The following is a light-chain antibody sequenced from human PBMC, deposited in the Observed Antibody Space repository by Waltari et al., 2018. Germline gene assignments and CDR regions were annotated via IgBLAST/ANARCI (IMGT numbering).Light chain of an antibody. J-gene: IGLJ3*02. V-gene: IGLV7-43*01. Sequence: QTVVTQEPSLTVSPGGTVTLTCASSAGAVTSNSFPNWFQQKPGQPPRSLIYHTSNKHSWTPARFSGSLVGGKAALTRSGVQPEDEADYYCLLYHNGALVFGGGTKLTVL. CDR2: HTS. CDR3: LLYHNGALV. CDR1: AGAVTSNSF.